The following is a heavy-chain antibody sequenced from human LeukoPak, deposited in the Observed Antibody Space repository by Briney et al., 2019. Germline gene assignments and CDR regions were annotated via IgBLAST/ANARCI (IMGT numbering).Heavy chain of an antibody. D-gene: IGHD4-17*01. CDR1: GFAFSSYS. J-gene: IGHJ3*02. CDR3: ARVYTDNGDYRDAFDI. V-gene: IGHV3-21*01. CDR2: MNSNTFI. Sequence: GGSLRLSCVASGFAFSSYSMIWVRHAPGKGLEWVSCMNSNTFIYIANSVKGRFTLSRDNAKSSLYLQMNSLRAEDTAVYYCARVYTDNGDYRDAFDIWGQETMVTVSS.